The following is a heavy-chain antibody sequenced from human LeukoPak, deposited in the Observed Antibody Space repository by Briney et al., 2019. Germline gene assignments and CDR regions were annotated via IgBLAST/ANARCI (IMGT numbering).Heavy chain of an antibody. CDR3: ARAPSYYGSGSYYAFDI. D-gene: IGHD3-10*01. V-gene: IGHV4-30-2*01. Sequence: SQTLSLTCAVSGGSISSGGYSWSWIRQPPGKGLEWIGYIYHSGSTYYNPSLKSRVTISVDRSKNQFSLKLSSVTAADTAVYDCARAPSYYGSGSYYAFDIWGQGTMVTVSS. CDR1: GGSISSGGYS. J-gene: IGHJ3*02. CDR2: IYHSGST.